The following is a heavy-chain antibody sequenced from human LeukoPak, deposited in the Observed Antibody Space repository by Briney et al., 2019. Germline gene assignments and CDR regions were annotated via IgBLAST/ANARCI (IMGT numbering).Heavy chain of an antibody. CDR1: GGFISSGSYY. D-gene: IGHD3-10*01. CDR2: INHSGST. V-gene: IGHV4-61*10. J-gene: IGHJ5*02. CDR3: ARRSGPVGWFGVVKRSGGSSNWFDP. Sequence: SETLSLTCTVSGGFISSGSYYWSWIRQPAGKGLEWIGEINHSGSTNYNPSLKSRVTISVDTSKNQFSLKLSSVTAADTAVYYCARRSGPVGWFGVVKRSGGSSNWFDPWGQGTLVTVSS.